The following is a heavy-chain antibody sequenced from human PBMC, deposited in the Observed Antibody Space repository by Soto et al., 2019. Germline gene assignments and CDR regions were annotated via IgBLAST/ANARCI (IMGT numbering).Heavy chain of an antibody. D-gene: IGHD6-13*01. V-gene: IGHV1-69*12. J-gene: IGHJ6*02. CDR1: GGTFSSYA. CDR3: ARDSRIAAAAYYYYGMDV. CDR2: IIPIFGTA. Sequence: QVQLVQSGAEVKKPGSSVKVSCKASGGTFSSYAISWVRQAPGQGLEWMGGIIPIFGTANYAQKFQGRVTITADESTSTAYMELSSLRSEDTAVYYCARDSRIAAAAYYYYGMDVWGPGTTVTVSS.